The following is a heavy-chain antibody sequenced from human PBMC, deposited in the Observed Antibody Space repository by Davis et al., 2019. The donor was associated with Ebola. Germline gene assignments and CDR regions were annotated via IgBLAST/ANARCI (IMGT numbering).Heavy chain of an antibody. CDR2: IYYSGST. CDR3: ASSSSSWFWYFDL. D-gene: IGHD6-13*01. Sequence: SETLSLTCAVSGGSISSGGYYWSWIRQPPGKGLEWIGYIYYSGSTNYNPSLKSRVTISVDTSKNQFSLKLSSVTAADTAVYYCASSSSSWFWYFDLWGRGTLVTVSS. V-gene: IGHV4-61*08. CDR1: GGSISSGGYY. J-gene: IGHJ2*01.